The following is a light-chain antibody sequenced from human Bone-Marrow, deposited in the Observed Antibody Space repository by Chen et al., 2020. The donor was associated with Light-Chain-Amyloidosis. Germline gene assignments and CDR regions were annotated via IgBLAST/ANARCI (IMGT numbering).Light chain of an antibody. J-gene: IGLJ3*02. CDR2: EDE. Sequence: NFMLTQPHSVSESPGKTVIISCTRSSGSIATNYVQWYQQRPGSSPTTVIYEDEQRPSGVPDLFSGPNDRSFNSASPPISGLKTEDEADYYCQSYQGSSQGVFGGGTKLTVL. CDR1: SGSIATNY. V-gene: IGLV6-57*01. CDR3: QSYQGSSQGV.